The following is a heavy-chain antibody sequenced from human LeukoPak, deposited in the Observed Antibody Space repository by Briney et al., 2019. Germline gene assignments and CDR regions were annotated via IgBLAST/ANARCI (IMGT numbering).Heavy chain of an antibody. CDR1: GYTFTGYY. CDR2: INPNSGGT. D-gene: IGHD3-22*01. J-gene: IGHJ4*02. V-gene: IGHV1-2*02. Sequence: ASVKVSCKASGYTFTGYYMHWVRQAPGQGLEWMGWINPNSGGTNYAQKFRGRVTMTRDTSISTAYMELSRLRSDDTAVYYCAREGEYYYDSSGYPGYWGQGTLVTVSS. CDR3: AREGEYYYDSSGYPGY.